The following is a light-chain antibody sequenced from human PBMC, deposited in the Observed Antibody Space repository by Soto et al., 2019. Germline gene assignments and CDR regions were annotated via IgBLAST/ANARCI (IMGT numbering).Light chain of an antibody. CDR3: QLDGSSPPYP. V-gene: IGKV3-20*01. CDR1: QSVSNKY. Sequence: EVVFTQSPGTLSLSPGERATLSCRASQSVSNKYLAWYQPKPGQAPRLLIFGSSDRATGIPDRFSGSRSVTDFTLTISRLEPEDCAVYYCQLDGSSPPYPFCQGTPVAIK. J-gene: IGKJ2*01. CDR2: GSS.